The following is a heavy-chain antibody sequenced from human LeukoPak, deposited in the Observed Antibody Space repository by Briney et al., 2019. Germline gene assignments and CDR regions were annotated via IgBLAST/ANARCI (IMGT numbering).Heavy chain of an antibody. Sequence: ASVRVSCXASGYTFSDYYMHWVRLAPGQGLEWMGWINPNSGVTNYARKFQGRVTMTRDTSISTAYMELSRVTSDDTAVYSCARQYDTEFAYWGQGTLVTVSS. V-gene: IGHV1-2*02. J-gene: IGHJ4*02. D-gene: IGHD3-22*01. CDR2: INPNSGVT. CDR1: GYTFSDYY. CDR3: ARQYDTEFAY.